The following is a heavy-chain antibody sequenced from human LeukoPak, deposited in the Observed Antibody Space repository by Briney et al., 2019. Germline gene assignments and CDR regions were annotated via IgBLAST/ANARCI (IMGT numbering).Heavy chain of an antibody. J-gene: IGHJ4*02. D-gene: IGHD5-18*01. CDR2: IIPILGIA. CDR3: ARDRIQLWSYES. Sequence: SVKVSCKASGGTFSSYAISWVRQAPGQGLEWVGRIIPILGIANYAQKFQGRVTITADKSTSTAYMELSSLRSEDTAVYYCARDRIQLWSYESWGQGTLVTVSS. V-gene: IGHV1-69*04. CDR1: GGTFSSYA.